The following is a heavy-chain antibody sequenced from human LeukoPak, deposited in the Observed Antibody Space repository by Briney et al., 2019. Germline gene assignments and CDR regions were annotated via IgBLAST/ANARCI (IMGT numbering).Heavy chain of an antibody. CDR2: IYHSGST. CDR1: GYSISSGYY. J-gene: IGHJ4*02. V-gene: IGHV4-38-2*02. D-gene: IGHD3-3*01. CDR3: ARESGKYYDFWSGYWYYFDY. Sequence: SETLSLTCTVSGYSISSGYYWGWIRQPPGKGLEWIGSIYHSGSTYYHPPLQSRVTTSVDTSKNQFSLKLSSVAAADTAVYCCARESGKYYDFWSGYWYYFDYWGQGTLVTVSS.